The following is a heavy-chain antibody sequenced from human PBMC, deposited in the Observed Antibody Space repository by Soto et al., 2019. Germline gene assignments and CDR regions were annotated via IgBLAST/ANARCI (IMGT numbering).Heavy chain of an antibody. CDR1: GYTFTNYY. J-gene: IGHJ4*02. V-gene: IGHV1-46*01. Sequence: GASVKVSCKASGYTFTNYYIHWVRQAPGRGLEWMGLINPADGWTTYAQEFQGAVTMTRDTSTSTVYMELRSLLYDETAFYYCAREDRSTDHWGQGTLVTVSS. CDR3: AREDRSTDH. CDR2: INPADGWT.